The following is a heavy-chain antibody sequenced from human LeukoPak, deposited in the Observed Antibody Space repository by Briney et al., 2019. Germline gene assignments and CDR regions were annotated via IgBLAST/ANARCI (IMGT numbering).Heavy chain of an antibody. Sequence: SQTLSLTCTVSGGSISSGGYYWSWIRQHPGKGLEWIGYIYYSGSTYYNPSLKSRVTISVDTSKNQFSLKLSSVTAADTAVYYCATLGFSSGYYYYFDHWGQGTLVTVSS. CDR1: GGSISSGGYY. D-gene: IGHD3-22*01. J-gene: IGHJ4*02. V-gene: IGHV4-31*03. CDR2: IYYSGST. CDR3: ATLGFSSGYYYYFDH.